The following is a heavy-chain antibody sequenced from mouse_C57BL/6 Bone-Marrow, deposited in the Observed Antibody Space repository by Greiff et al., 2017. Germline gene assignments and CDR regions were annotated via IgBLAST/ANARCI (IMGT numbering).Heavy chain of an antibody. CDR2: ISDGGSYS. CDR3: ARASYDYDGYYYARDY. CDR1: GFTFSSYA. J-gene: IGHJ4*01. D-gene: IGHD2-4*01. V-gene: IGHV5-4*01. Sequence: EVQVVESGGGLVQPGGSLKLSCAASGFTFSSYAMSWVRQTPEKRLEWVATISDGGSYSYSPDTVKGRFTISRYNAKNKLYLQMSHLKSEDTAMYYCARASYDYDGYYYARDYWGQGTSVTVSS.